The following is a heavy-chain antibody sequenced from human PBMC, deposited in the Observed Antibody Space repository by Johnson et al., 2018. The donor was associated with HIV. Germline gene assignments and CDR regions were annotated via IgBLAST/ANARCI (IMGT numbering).Heavy chain of an antibody. Sequence: EVQLVESGGGLVQPGGSLRLSCAASGFTFSRYWMSWVRQAPGKGLEWVANIKQDGSEKYYVDSVKGRITISRDNSKNTLYLQMNSLRAEDTAVYYCAREWDPRTPDAFDIWGQGTMVTVSS. J-gene: IGHJ3*02. CDR2: IKQDGSEK. CDR3: AREWDPRTPDAFDI. V-gene: IGHV3-7*03. CDR1: GFTFSRYW. D-gene: IGHD1-26*01.